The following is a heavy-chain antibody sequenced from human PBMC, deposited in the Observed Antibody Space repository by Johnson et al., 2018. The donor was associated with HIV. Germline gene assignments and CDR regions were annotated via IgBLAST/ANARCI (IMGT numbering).Heavy chain of an antibody. CDR3: AKVVVVVATVRVGAFDI. V-gene: IGHV3-20*04. CDR1: GFTFAEYC. Sequence: EQLVESGGGVVRPGGSLRLSCEASGFTFAEYCMSWVRQAPGKGLEWVSGINRHGCSTSYGVSVKGPFTISRDNAKNSLYLQMNSLRAEDTALYYCAKVVVVVATVRVGAFDIWGQGTMVTVSS. D-gene: IGHD2-15*01. J-gene: IGHJ3*02. CDR2: INRHGCST.